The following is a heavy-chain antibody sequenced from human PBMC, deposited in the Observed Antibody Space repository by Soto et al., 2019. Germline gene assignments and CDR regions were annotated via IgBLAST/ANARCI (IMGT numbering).Heavy chain of an antibody. Sequence: PEVSLRPSCAASGFTFSSYAMSWVRQAPGKGLKWVSAISGSGGSTYYADSVKGRFTISRDNSKNTLYLQMNSLRAEDTAVYYCAKEIEYYDFWSGWLPDGMDVWGQGTTVTVSS. CDR3: AKEIEYYDFWSGWLPDGMDV. V-gene: IGHV3-23*01. D-gene: IGHD3-3*01. J-gene: IGHJ6*02. CDR1: GFTFSSYA. CDR2: ISGSGGST.